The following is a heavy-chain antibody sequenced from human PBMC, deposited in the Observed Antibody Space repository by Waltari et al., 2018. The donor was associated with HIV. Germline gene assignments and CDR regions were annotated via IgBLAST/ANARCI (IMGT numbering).Heavy chain of an antibody. J-gene: IGHJ4*02. CDR2: IYWDDTK. V-gene: IGHV2-5*02. CDR3: THAYYFPSGSYFAH. CDR1: GFSLSTTGVG. D-gene: IGHD3-10*01. Sequence: QITLKESGPTVVKPIQTLTLTCSFSGFSLSTTGVGVGWIRQPPGEAPEWLALIYWDDTKRYNPSLKSRLTIYKNTSKNHVGLILATMEPLDTATYFCTHAYYFPSGSYFAHWGQGILVTVSS.